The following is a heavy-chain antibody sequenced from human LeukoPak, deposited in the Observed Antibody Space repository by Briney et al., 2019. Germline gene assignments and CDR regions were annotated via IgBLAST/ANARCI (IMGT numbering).Heavy chain of an antibody. CDR2: IKQDGSEK. D-gene: IGHD3-3*01. J-gene: IGHJ6*03. CDR1: GFTFSSYW. V-gene: IGHV3-7*01. CDR3: ASDFWSGYPYYCMDV. Sequence: PGGSLRLSCAASGFTFSSYWMSWVRQAPGKGLEWVANIKQDGSEKYYVDSVKGRFTISRDNAKNSLYLQMNSLRAEDTAVYYCASDFWSGYPYYCMDVWGKGTTVTVSS.